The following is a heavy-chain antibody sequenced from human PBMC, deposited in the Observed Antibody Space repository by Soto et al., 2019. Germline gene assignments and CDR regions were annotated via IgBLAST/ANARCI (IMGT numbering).Heavy chain of an antibody. D-gene: IGHD3-22*01. V-gene: IGHV3-21*01. CDR2: ISSSSSYI. J-gene: IGHJ5*02. CDR3: ARSSDGYYGWFDP. CDR1: GFTFSGYS. Sequence: PGGSLRLSCAASGFTFSGYSMNWVRQAPGKGLEWVSSISSSSSYIYYADSVKGRFTISRDNAKNSLYLQMNSLRAEDTAVYYCARSSDGYYGWFDPWGQGTLVTVSS.